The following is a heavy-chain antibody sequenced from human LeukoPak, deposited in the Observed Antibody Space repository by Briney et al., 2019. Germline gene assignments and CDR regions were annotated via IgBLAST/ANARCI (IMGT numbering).Heavy chain of an antibody. J-gene: IGHJ3*02. D-gene: IGHD2-21*01. V-gene: IGHV3-23*01. Sequence: GGSLRLSCAASGFTVKDNFMSWVRQAPGKGLEWVSAISGSGGSTYYADSVKGRFTISRDNSWNTLYLQMSSLRAEDTAVYYCAKDQVISGSEASDIWGQGTMVTVSS. CDR1: GFTVKDNF. CDR3: AKDQVISGSEASDI. CDR2: ISGSGGST.